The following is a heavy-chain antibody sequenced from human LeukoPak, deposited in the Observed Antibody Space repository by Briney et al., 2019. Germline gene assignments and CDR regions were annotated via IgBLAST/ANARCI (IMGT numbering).Heavy chain of an antibody. J-gene: IGHJ6*03. CDR1: GGSISSSSYY. D-gene: IGHD3-10*01. V-gene: IGHV4-39*07. CDR2: TYYTGRT. Sequence: SETLSLTCIVSGGSISSSSYYWGWIRQPPGKGLEWIGTTYYTGRTYYNPSLKSRVTISVDTSKNQFSLKLSSVTAADTAVYYCARERVNGSGSYYYYYYMDVWGKGTTVTVSS. CDR3: ARERVNGSGSYYYYYYMDV.